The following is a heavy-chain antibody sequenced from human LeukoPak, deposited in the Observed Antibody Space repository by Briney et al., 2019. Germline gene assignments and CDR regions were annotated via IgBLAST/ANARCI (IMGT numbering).Heavy chain of an antibody. CDR3: ARLNFGDDY. J-gene: IGHJ4*02. V-gene: IGHV3-66*01. CDR1: GFTVSSKY. D-gene: IGHD4-17*01. Sequence: GGSLRLSCAASGFTVSSKYINWVRQAPGKGLEWVSLIYGSTSADYADSVKGRFTISRDNSMNTVYLQMNNLRAEDTAIYYCARLNFGDDYWGQGTLVAVSS. CDR2: IYGSTSA.